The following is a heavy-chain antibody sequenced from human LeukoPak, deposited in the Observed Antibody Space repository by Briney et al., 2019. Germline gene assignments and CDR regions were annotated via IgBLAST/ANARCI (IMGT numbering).Heavy chain of an antibody. CDR1: GGTFSSYA. V-gene: IGHV1-69*01. Sequence: GASVKVSCKASGGTFSSYAISWVRQAPGQGLEWMGGIIPIFGTANYAQKFQGRVTITADESTSTAYMELSSLRSEDTAVYYCARGSIRFLECLSFDYRGQGTLVTVSS. CDR3: ARGSIRFLECLSFDY. J-gene: IGHJ4*02. D-gene: IGHD3-3*01. CDR2: IIPIFGTA.